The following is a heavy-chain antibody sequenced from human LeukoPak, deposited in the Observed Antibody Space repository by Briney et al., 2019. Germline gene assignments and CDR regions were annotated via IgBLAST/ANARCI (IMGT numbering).Heavy chain of an antibody. CDR2: IYYSGST. D-gene: IGHD6-19*01. Sequence: SETLSLTCTVSGGSISSYYWSWIRQPPGKVLEWIGYIYYSGSTNYNPSLKSRVTISVDTSKNQFSLKLSSVTAADTAVYYCARQLAVAGPLDYWGQGTLVTVSS. J-gene: IGHJ4*02. CDR1: GGSISSYY. V-gene: IGHV4-59*01. CDR3: ARQLAVAGPLDY.